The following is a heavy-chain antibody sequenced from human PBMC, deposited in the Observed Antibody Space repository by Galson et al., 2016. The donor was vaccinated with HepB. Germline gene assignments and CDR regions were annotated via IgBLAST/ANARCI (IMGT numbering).Heavy chain of an antibody. V-gene: IGHV3-74*01. Sequence: SLRLSCAASGFTFSSYWMHWVRHAPGEGLGWVSRINSEGSSTRYADPVKGRFTIFRDNANNSVYLQMNSLRAEDTAVYYCARDPGGYGFIDSWGQGTLVTVSS. D-gene: IGHD5-12*01. CDR3: ARDPGGYGFIDS. CDR2: INSEGSST. CDR1: GFTFSSYW. J-gene: IGHJ4*02.